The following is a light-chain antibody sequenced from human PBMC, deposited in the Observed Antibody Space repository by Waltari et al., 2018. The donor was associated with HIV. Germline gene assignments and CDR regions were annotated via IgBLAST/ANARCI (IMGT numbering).Light chain of an antibody. CDR2: WAS. J-gene: IGKJ2*01. Sequence: DIVMTQSLDSLTVSLGERATIHCKSSQSILYNFNNQSYLAWNQSKPGQSPRLLIYWASSRESGVPDRFSGSGSGTDFTLTINSLQAEDVAIYYCQQYYTTPYTFGQGTKLEIK. CDR1: QSILYNFNNQSY. CDR3: QQYYTTPYT. V-gene: IGKV4-1*01.